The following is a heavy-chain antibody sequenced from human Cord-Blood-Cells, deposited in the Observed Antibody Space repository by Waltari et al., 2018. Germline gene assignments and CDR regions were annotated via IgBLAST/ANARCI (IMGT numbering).Heavy chain of an antibody. CDR1: GGSISSYY. J-gene: IGHJ2*01. CDR2: IYTSGST. D-gene: IGHD7-27*01. Sequence: QVQLPESGPGLVKPSETLSLTCTVSGGSISSYYWSWIRPPAGKGLEWIGRIYTSGSTNYNPSLKSRVTMSVDTSKNQFSLKLSSVTAADTAVYYCARGLRELNWEESYWYFDLWGRGTLVTVSS. CDR3: ARGLRELNWEESYWYFDL. V-gene: IGHV4-4*07.